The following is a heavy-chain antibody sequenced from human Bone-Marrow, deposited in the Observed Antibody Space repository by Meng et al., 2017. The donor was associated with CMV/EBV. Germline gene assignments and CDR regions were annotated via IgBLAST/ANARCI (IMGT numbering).Heavy chain of an antibody. CDR2: IKQDGSEK. CDR1: GFTFSSYW. CDR3: AGYNYYGCWSGFQDYYYGMDV. Sequence: GGSLRLTCAVSGFTFSSYWLSWVRQAPGKGLEWVANIKQDGSEKYYADFMKGRVTISRDNDKNSLLLQRNGLGAEDTVVHYCAGYNYYGCWSGFQDYYYGMDVWGQGTTVTVSS. D-gene: IGHD3-3*01. V-gene: IGHV3-7*01. J-gene: IGHJ6*02.